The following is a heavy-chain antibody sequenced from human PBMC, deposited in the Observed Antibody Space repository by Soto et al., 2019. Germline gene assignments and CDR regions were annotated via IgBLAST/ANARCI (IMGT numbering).Heavy chain of an antibody. D-gene: IGHD3-10*01. CDR3: ARGARGRGFMVRGVLNGAFDI. Sequence: QVQLVQSGAEVKKPGSSVKVSCKASGGTFSSYAISWVRQAPGQGLEWMGGIIPIFGTANYAQKFQGRVTITADESTSTAYMELSSRRSEDTAVYYGARGARGRGFMVRGVLNGAFDIWGQGTMVTVSS. CDR2: IIPIFGTA. CDR1: GGTFSSYA. V-gene: IGHV1-69*01. J-gene: IGHJ3*02.